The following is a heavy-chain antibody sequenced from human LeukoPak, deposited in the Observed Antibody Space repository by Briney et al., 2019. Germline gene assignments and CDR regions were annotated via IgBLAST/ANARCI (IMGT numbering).Heavy chain of an antibody. CDR1: GGSISSGGYY. D-gene: IGHD3-9*01. CDR2: IYYSEST. J-gene: IGHJ6*02. Sequence: SETLSLTCTVSGGSISSGGYYWSWIRQHPGKGLEWIGYIYYSESTYYNPSLKSRVTISVDTSKNQFSLKLSSVTAADTAVYYCARDSPLRYFDWYNYYYGMDVWGQGTTVTVSS. CDR3: ARDSPLRYFDWYNYYYGMDV. V-gene: IGHV4-31*03.